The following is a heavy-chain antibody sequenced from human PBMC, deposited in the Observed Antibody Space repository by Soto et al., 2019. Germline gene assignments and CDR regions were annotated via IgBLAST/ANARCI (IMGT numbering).Heavy chain of an antibody. J-gene: IGHJ4*02. Sequence: PGGSLRLSCAASGFSFSDYYMDWVRQAPGMGLEWVARIKNKLNSYTVEYAASLEGRFTISRDDSKNSVYLQMNSLKTEDTAVYFCARARRGYPADRWGQGTLVTVSS. V-gene: IGHV3-72*01. D-gene: IGHD3-22*01. CDR3: ARARRGYPADR. CDR1: GFSFSDYY. CDR2: IKNKLNSYTV.